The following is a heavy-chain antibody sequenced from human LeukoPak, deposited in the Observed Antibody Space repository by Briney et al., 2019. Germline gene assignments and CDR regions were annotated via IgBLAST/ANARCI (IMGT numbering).Heavy chain of an antibody. CDR2: IYYSGST. Sequence: PSETLSLTCTVSGGSISSSSYYWGWIRQPPGKGLEWIGSIYYSGSTYYNPSLKSRVTISVDTSKNQFSLKLSSVTAADTAVYYCARVSYSSSWYYHYMDVWGKGTTVTVSS. V-gene: IGHV4-39*07. CDR3: ARVSYSSSWYYHYMDV. CDR1: GGSISSSSYY. J-gene: IGHJ6*03. D-gene: IGHD6-13*01.